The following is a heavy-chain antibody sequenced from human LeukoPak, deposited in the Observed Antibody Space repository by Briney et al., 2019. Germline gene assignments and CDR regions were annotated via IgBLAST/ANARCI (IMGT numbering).Heavy chain of an antibody. CDR3: ARDYPGEDTAMAKFDY. Sequence: ASVKVSCKASGYTFTGYYMHWVRQTPGQGLEWMGWINPNSGGTNYAQKFQGRVTMTRDTSISTAYMELSRLRSDNTAVYYCARDYPGEDTAMAKFDYWGQRTLVTVSS. CDR2: INPNSGGT. D-gene: IGHD5-18*01. CDR1: GYTFTGYY. V-gene: IGHV1-2*02. J-gene: IGHJ4*02.